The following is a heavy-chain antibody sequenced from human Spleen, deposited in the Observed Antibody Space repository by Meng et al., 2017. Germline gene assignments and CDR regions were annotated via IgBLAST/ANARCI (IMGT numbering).Heavy chain of an antibody. V-gene: IGHV3-11*04. CDR3: AKAAGTSYYYYGMDV. CDR1: GFTFSDYY. Sequence: GESLKISCAASGFTFSDYYMSWIRQAPGKGLEWVSYISSSGSTIYYADSVKGRFTISRDNAKNSLYLQMNSLRAEDTAVYYCAKAAGTSYYYYGMDVWGQGTTVTVSS. J-gene: IGHJ6*02. CDR2: ISSSGSTI. D-gene: IGHD6-13*01.